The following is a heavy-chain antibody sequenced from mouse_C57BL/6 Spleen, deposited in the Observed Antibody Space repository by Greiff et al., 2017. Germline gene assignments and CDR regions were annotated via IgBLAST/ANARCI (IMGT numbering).Heavy chain of an antibody. V-gene: IGHV1-64*01. J-gene: IGHJ2*01. Sequence: QVQLQQPGAELVKPGASVKLSCKASGYTFNSYWMHWVKQRPGQGLEWIGMIHPNSGSTNYNEKFKSKATLTVDKSSSTAYMQLSSLTSEDSAVYYCAREGYDTFDYWGQGTTLTVSA. D-gene: IGHD3-1*01. CDR1: GYTFNSYW. CDR3: AREGYDTFDY. CDR2: IHPNSGST.